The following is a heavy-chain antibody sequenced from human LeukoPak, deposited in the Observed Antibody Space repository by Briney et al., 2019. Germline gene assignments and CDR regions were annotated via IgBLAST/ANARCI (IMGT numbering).Heavy chain of an antibody. V-gene: IGHV4-4*02. CDR2: IYHSGST. CDR1: GGSISSSNW. Sequence: SETLSLTCAVSGGSISSSNWWSWVRQPPGKGLEWIGEIYHSGSTNYNPSLKSRVTISVDTSKNQFSLKLSSVTAADTAVYYCARGYNWNYAEMDVWGKGTTVTVSS. CDR3: ARGYNWNYAEMDV. J-gene: IGHJ6*04. D-gene: IGHD1-7*01.